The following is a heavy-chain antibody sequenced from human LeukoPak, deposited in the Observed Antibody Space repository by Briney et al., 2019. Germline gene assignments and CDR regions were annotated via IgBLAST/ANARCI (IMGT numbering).Heavy chain of an antibody. CDR2: ISSSSNYI. J-gene: IGHJ4*02. D-gene: IGHD2-15*01. V-gene: IGHV3-21*01. CDR3: ARDPGGCSGGSCYSRLDY. Sequence: KPGGSLRLSCAVSGFTFSSYSVNWVRQAPGKGLEWVSSISSSSNYIYYADSVKGRFTISRDNAKNSLYLQMNSLRAEDTAVYYCARDPGGCSGGSCYSRLDYWGQGTLVTVSS. CDR1: GFTFSSYS.